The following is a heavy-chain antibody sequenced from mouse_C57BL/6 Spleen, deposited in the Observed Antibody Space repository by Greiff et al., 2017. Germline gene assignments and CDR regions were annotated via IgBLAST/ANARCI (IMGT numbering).Heavy chain of an antibody. CDR3: ARELLYYYAMDY. J-gene: IGHJ4*01. D-gene: IGHD1-1*01. Sequence: QVQLQQPGTELVKPGASVKLSCKASGYTFTSYWMHWVKQRPGQGLEWIGNINPSNGGTNYNEKFKSKATLTVDKSSSTAYMQRSSLTSEDSAVYYCARELLYYYAMDYWGQGTSVTVSS. V-gene: IGHV1-53*01. CDR2: INPSNGGT. CDR1: GYTFTSYW.